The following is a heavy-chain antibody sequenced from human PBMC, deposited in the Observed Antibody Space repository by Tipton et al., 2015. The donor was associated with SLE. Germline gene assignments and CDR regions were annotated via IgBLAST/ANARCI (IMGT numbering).Heavy chain of an antibody. CDR3: ARAREHYEIWSAYYM. Sequence: PGLVKPSETLSLTCTISGGSINDHFWSWLRQPPGKGLEWIGHVSYTGSARYNPSLNSRVTISVDTSKNQFSLKVSPVTAGDTAVYYCARAREHYEIWSAYYMWGEGTLGTDSS. CDR2: VSYTGSA. V-gene: IGHV4-59*08. CDR1: GGSINDHF. J-gene: IGHJ4*02. D-gene: IGHD3-3*01.